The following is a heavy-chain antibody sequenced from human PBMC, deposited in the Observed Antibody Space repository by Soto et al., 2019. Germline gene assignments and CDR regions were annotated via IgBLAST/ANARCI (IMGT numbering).Heavy chain of an antibody. CDR1: GGSISSESYY. Sequence: SETLSLTCSVSGGSISSESYYWTWLRQPPGKGLEWVASTYYSGGTNYSPSLKSRVTISVDTSKNQFSLNLNSVTAEDTAVYYCARGQGDLGVLTYNWFDPPGQGTLV. D-gene: IGHD3-3*01. CDR2: TYYSGGT. CDR3: ARGQGDLGVLTYNWFDP. J-gene: IGHJ5*02. V-gene: IGHV4-61*01.